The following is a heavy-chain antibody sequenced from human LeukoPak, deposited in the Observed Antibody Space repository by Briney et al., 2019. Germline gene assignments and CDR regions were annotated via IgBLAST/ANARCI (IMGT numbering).Heavy chain of an antibody. D-gene: IGHD2-2*02. J-gene: IGHJ4*02. V-gene: IGHV3-23*01. CDR3: AKTYLVVPAAIHFDY. Sequence: PGGSLRLSCAASGFTFSSYAMSWVRQAPGKGLEWVSAISGSGGSTYYADSVKGRFTISRENSKNTLYLQMNSLRAEDTAVYYCAKTYLVVPAAIHFDYWGQGTLVTVSS. CDR2: ISGSGGST. CDR1: GFTFSSYA.